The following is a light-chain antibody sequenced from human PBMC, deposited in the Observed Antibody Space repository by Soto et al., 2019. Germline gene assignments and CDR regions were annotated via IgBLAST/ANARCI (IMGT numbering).Light chain of an antibody. CDR3: QQFGGSPRT. V-gene: IGKV3-20*01. Sequence: EIVLTQSPGTLSLSPGERATLSCRASQRVSSSYLAWYQQKPGQAPRLLIYGASIRATGIPDRFIGSGSGTDFTLTISRLEPEDFAVYYCQQFGGSPRTFGQGTRVEIK. CDR2: GAS. CDR1: QRVSSSY. J-gene: IGKJ1*01.